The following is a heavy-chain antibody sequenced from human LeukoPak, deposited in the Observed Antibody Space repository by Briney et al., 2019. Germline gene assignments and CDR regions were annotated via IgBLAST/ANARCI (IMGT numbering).Heavy chain of an antibody. CDR3: ARGNHYYDSSGYYYGGTYYFDY. CDR1: GYTFTGYY. V-gene: IGHV1-2*02. CDR2: INPNSGGT. Sequence: ASVKVSCKASGYTFTGYYMHWVRQSPGQGLECMGWINPNSGGTNYAQKFQGRVTMTRDTSISTAYMELSRLRSDDTAVYYCARGNHYYDSSGYYYGGTYYFDYWGQGTLVTVSS. D-gene: IGHD3-22*01. J-gene: IGHJ4*02.